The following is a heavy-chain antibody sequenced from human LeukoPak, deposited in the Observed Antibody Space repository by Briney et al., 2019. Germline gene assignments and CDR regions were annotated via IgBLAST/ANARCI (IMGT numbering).Heavy chain of an antibody. CDR1: GYTFTSYY. J-gene: IGHJ4*02. CDR2: INPSGGST. Sequence: GASVKVSCKASGYTFTSYYMHWVRQAPGQGLEWMGIINPSGGSTSYAQKFQGRVTMTRDTSTSTVYMELSSLRSEDTAVYYCARDPEPGVGATTLNEAFDYWGQGTLVTVSS. CDR3: ARDPEPGVGATTLNEAFDY. D-gene: IGHD1-26*01. V-gene: IGHV1-46*01.